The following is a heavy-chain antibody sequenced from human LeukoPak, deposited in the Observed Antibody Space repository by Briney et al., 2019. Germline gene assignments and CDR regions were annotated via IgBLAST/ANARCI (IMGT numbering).Heavy chain of an antibody. V-gene: IGHV3-23*01. Sequence: PGGSLRLSCAASGFTFSNFAVSWVRQAPGKGLEWVSAVSGSGDGTYYADSVKGRFTISRDNSKNTLYLEMNSLRAEDTAVYYCAKLDGQHLVEYYFDYWGQGTLVTVST. CDR3: AKLDGQHLVEYYFDY. CDR1: GFTFSNFA. J-gene: IGHJ4*02. D-gene: IGHD6-13*01. CDR2: VSGSGDGT.